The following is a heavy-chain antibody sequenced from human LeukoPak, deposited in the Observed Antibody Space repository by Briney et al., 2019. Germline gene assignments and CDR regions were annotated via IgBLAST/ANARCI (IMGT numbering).Heavy chain of an antibody. D-gene: IGHD2-2*01. CDR2: IIPIFGTA. CDR3: ARGGRVVVPAASIDWFDP. Sequence: GSSVKVSCKASGGTLSSYAISWVRQAPGQGLEWMGGIIPIFGTANYAQKFQGRVTITADKSTSTAYMELSSLRSEDTAVYYCARGGRVVVPAASIDWFDPWGQGTLVTVSS. CDR1: GGTLSSYA. J-gene: IGHJ5*02. V-gene: IGHV1-69*06.